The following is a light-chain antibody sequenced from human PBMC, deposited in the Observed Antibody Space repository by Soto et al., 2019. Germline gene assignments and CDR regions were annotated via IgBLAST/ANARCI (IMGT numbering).Light chain of an antibody. Sequence: EIVLTQSPATLSLSPGERATLSCRASQSVSSYLAWYQQQPGQAPRLLIYDASNRATGIPARFSGSGSGTDFTLAIIILEPEDVAVYYCQQRSNWLTFGGGTKVEIK. J-gene: IGKJ4*01. CDR2: DAS. V-gene: IGKV3-11*01. CDR3: QQRSNWLT. CDR1: QSVSSY.